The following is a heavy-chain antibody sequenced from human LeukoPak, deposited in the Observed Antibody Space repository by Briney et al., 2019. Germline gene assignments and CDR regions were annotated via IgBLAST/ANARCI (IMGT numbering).Heavy chain of an antibody. CDR2: FSANSSYI. D-gene: IGHD6-6*01. V-gene: IGHV3-21*04. CDR1: GFTFSDYN. J-gene: IGHJ4*02. CDR3: VKVKGIRCRGPFCSSSYFDY. Sequence: PGRSLRLSCAASGFTFSDYNMHWVRQAPGRGLEWVSTFSANSSYIYYAASVKGRFSISRDNSQSTLFLQMNSLRAEDTAIYYCVKVKGIRCRGPFCSSSYFDYWGQGSLVTVSS.